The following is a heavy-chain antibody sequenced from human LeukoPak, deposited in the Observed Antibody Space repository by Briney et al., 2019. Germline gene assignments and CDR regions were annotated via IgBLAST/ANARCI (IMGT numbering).Heavy chain of an antibody. J-gene: IGHJ3*02. CDR1: GYSISSGYY. CDR2: IYHSGSI. V-gene: IGHV4-38-2*01. D-gene: IGHD4-17*01. Sequence: SETLSLTCAVSGYSISSGYYWGWTRQPPGKGLEWIGSIYHSGSIYYNPSLKSRVTISVDTSKKQFSLNLSSVTAADTAVYYCASPLPPYGSHCFDIWGQGTTVTVSS. CDR3: ASPLPPYGSHCFDI.